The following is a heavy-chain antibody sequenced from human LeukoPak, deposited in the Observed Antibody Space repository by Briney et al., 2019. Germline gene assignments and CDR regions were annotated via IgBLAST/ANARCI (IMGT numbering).Heavy chain of an antibody. Sequence: GGSLRLSCGASGFTFSAYWMHWVRQVAGERPEWVSRINNDGSNTIYTDSVKGRFTISRDNAKNTLSLQMNGLRVEDSAVYYCVRGLGRGYFGSGSFIFWGQGTLVTVSS. CDR2: INNDGSNT. J-gene: IGHJ4*02. CDR1: GFTFSAYW. CDR3: VRGLGRGYFGSGSFIF. D-gene: IGHD3-10*01. V-gene: IGHV3-74*01.